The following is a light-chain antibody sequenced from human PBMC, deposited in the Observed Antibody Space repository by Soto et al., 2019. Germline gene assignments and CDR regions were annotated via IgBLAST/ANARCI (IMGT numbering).Light chain of an antibody. J-gene: IGLJ3*02. CDR1: SGHSNYA. V-gene: IGLV4-69*01. Sequence: QSVLTQSPSASASLGASVKLTCTLSSGHSNYAIAWYQQQPEKGPRYLMKVNSDGSHTKGDGIPDRFSGSSSGAERYLSISSLQSEDEADYYCQTWGIGYGVFGGGTKLTVL. CDR2: VNSDGSH. CDR3: QTWGIGYGV.